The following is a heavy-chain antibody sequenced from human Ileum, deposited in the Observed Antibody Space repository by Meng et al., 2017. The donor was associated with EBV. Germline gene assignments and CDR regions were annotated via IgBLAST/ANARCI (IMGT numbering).Heavy chain of an antibody. J-gene: IGHJ5*01. V-gene: IGHV1-69-2*01. D-gene: IGHD1-1*01. CDR2: VDPNDDEI. CDR1: GYIFSDYH. Sequence: VRLVQSGADVKKPWSSVKSSCKASGYIFSDYHLHWVRQAPGKGLEWLGLVDPNDDEIKYADKFRDRVTMTADTSTDTAYMELSTLRSDDTAVYFCTTGTGATSPWFDSWGQGTLVTVSS. CDR3: TTGTGATSPWFDS.